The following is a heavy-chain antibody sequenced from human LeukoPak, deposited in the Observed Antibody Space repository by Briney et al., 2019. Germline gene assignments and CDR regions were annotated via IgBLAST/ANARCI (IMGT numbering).Heavy chain of an antibody. CDR2: MSPNNGNT. J-gene: IGHJ4*02. CDR1: GYTFTNYD. CDR3: ASNPPRTGDFNY. D-gene: IGHD7-27*01. V-gene: IGHV1-8*01. Sequence: ASVKVSCTTSGYTFTNYDINWLRQATGQGLEWMGWMSPNNGNTGYAQKFQGRVTMTRDTSINTAYMELSSLRSEDTAVYYCASNPPRTGDFNYWGQGALVTVSS.